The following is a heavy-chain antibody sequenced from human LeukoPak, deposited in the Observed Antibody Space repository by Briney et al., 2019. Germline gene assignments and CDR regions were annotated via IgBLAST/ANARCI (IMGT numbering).Heavy chain of an antibody. D-gene: IGHD4-23*01. Sequence: GASVKVSCKASGYTFTSYYMHWVRQTPGQGLVWMGIINPSGGGTSYAQKFQGRVTMTRDASTSTVYMELSSLRSEDTAVYYCASQPPNYGGNPEPFDYWGQGTLVTVSS. CDR2: INPSGGGT. CDR3: ASQPPNYGGNPEPFDY. J-gene: IGHJ4*02. CDR1: GYTFTSYY. V-gene: IGHV1-46*01.